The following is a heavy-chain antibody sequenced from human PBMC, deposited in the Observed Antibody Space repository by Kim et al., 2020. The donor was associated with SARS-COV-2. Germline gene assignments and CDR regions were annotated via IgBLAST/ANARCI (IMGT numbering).Heavy chain of an antibody. Sequence: SETLSLTCAVYGGSFSGYYWSWIRQPPGKGLEWIGEINHSGSTNYNPSLKSRVTISVDTSKNQFSLKLSSVTAADTAVYYCARGKGITMVRGVRFDYWG. CDR1: GGSFSGYY. V-gene: IGHV4-34*01. D-gene: IGHD3-10*01. CDR3: ARGKGITMVRGVRFDY. CDR2: INHSGST. J-gene: IGHJ4*01.